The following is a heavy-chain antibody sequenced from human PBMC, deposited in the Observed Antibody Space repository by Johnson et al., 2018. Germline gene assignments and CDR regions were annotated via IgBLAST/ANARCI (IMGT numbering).Heavy chain of an antibody. Sequence: VQLVQSGGGLVQPGRSLRLSCAASGFTFDDYAMHWVRQAPGKGLDWVSGISRNSGGLDYADSVRGPFTISSDNAKNSLYLQINSLRVEDPALYYCAKDRGGYHYGLDIWGHGTMVTVSS. D-gene: IGHD3-10*01. CDR3: AKDRGGYHYGLDI. CDR1: GFTFDDYA. V-gene: IGHV3-9*01. J-gene: IGHJ3*02. CDR2: ISRNSGGL.